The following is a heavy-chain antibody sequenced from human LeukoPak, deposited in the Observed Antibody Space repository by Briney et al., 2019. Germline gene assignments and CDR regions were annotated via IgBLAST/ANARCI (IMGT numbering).Heavy chain of an antibody. CDR1: GVSISSYH. CDR3: ARGRFYYESRGFSYYFDF. V-gene: IGHV4-4*07. D-gene: IGHD3-22*01. Sequence: SETLSLTCTVSGVSISSYHWSWIRPPGGKRLEWIGRIYTSGSTIYNPSIKSRVQMSIDTSKNQFSLKLSSVTAADTAVYYCARGRFYYESRGFSYYFDFWGQGTLVTVSS. CDR2: IYTSGST. J-gene: IGHJ4*02.